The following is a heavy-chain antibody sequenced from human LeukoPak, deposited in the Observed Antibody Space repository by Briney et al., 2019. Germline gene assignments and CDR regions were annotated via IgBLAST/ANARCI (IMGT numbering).Heavy chain of an antibody. CDR3: ARAYNGYDSSGYYLDY. J-gene: IGHJ4*02. D-gene: IGHD3-22*01. CDR2: IIPILGIA. V-gene: IGHV1-69*02. CDR1: GGTFSSYT. Sequence: ASVKVSCKASGGTFSSYTISWVRQAPGQGLEWMGRIIPILGIANYAQKFQGRVTITADKSTSTAYMELSSLRSEDTAVYYCARAYNGYDSSGYYLDYWGQGTLVTVSS.